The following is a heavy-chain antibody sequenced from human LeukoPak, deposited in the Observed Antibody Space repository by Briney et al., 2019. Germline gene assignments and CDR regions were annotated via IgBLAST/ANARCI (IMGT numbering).Heavy chain of an antibody. D-gene: IGHD6-13*01. CDR2: SSYSGST. CDR3: ARGGGIAAAGTALDWFDP. V-gene: IGHV4-31*03. Sequence: SGTLSLTCTVSGGSITSGDYYWTWIRQHPGEGLEWIGYSSYSGSTYHNPSLKSRVTISVDTSRNQFSLKLSSVTAADTAVYYCARGGGIAAAGTALDWFDPWGQGTLVTVSS. CDR1: GGSITSGDYY. J-gene: IGHJ5*02.